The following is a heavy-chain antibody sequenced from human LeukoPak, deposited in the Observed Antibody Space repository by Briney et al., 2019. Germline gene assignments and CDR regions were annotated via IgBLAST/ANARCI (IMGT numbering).Heavy chain of an antibody. V-gene: IGHV3-23*01. J-gene: IGHJ4*02. CDR3: ASGRGIENSSPLDY. Sequence: PGGSLRLSCAASGFTFRNYAMSWVRQAPGKGLEWVSTISGSVGSTYYADSVKGRFTISRDNSKNTLYLQMNSLRDEDTAVYYCASGRGIENSSPLDYWGQGTLVTVSS. D-gene: IGHD6-6*01. CDR2: ISGSVGST. CDR1: GFTFRNYA.